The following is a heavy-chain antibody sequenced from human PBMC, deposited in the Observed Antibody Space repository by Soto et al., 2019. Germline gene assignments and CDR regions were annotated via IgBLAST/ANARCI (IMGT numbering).Heavy chain of an antibody. CDR2: INAGNGNT. CDR3: ASYFTVRAAIGY. D-gene: IGHD2-2*02. CDR1: GYSFTSYA. V-gene: IGHV1-3*01. J-gene: IGHJ4*02. Sequence: SVKVSCKTAGYSFTSYAMHWVRQAPGQRLEWMGWINAGNGNTKYSQKFQGRVTITRDTSASTAYMELSSLRSEDTAVYYCASYFTVRAAIGYWGQGTLVTVSS.